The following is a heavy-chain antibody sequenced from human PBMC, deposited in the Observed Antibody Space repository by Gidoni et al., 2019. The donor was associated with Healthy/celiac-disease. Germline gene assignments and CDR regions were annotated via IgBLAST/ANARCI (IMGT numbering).Heavy chain of an antibody. J-gene: IGHJ4*02. CDR2: ISGSGGST. CDR1: GFPFSSYA. V-gene: IGHV3-23*01. CDR3: ATPPPYSGSYLF. D-gene: IGHD1-26*01. Sequence: EVQLLESGGGLVQPGGSLRLSCAASGFPFSSYALRWVRQAPGKGLEWVSAISGSGGSTYYADSVKGRFTISRDNSKNTLYLQMNSLRAEDTAVYYCATPPPYSGSYLFWGQGTLVTVSS.